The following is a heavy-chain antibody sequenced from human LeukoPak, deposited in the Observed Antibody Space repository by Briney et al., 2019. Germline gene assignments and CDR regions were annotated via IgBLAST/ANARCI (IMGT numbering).Heavy chain of an antibody. V-gene: IGHV3-33*01. J-gene: IGHJ4*02. D-gene: IGHD3-3*01. CDR2: IWYDGSNK. CDR1: GFTLSSYG. CDR3: ARDIAIFGVVINSQPDY. Sequence: PGGSLRLSCAASGFTLSSYGMHWVRQAPGKGLEWVAVIWYDGSNKYYADSVKGRFTISRDNSKNTLYLQMNSLRAEDTAVYYCARDIAIFGVVINSQPDYWGQGTLVTVSS.